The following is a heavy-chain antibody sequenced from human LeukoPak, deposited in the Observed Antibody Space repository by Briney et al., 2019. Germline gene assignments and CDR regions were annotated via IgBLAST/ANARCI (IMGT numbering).Heavy chain of an antibody. CDR1: GFMFSRYW. CDR2: IMRDGSDI. D-gene: IGHD2-21*02. J-gene: IGHJ4*02. CDR3: AKEGEYCGGDCYSGIDY. V-gene: IGHV3-7*03. Sequence: GGSLRLSCAASGFMFSRYWMGWVRQTPGKGLEWMANIMRDGSDINYVDSVKGRFTISRDNAKNSLYLQMNSLRAEDTAVYYCAKEGEYCGGDCYSGIDYWGQGTLVTVSS.